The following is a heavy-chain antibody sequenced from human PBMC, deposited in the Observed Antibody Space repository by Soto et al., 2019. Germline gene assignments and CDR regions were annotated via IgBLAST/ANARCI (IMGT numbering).Heavy chain of an antibody. V-gene: IGHV3-53*01. CDR3: AREAEGMDV. CDR1: VFTASINY. D-gene: IGHD6-25*01. J-gene: IGHJ6*01. Sequence: WGSLLIACASSVFTASINYMTWVRQAPGKGLEWVSVIYSGGSTYYADSVKGRFTISRDNSKNTLYLQMNSLRAEDTAVYYCAREAEGMDVWGQGTTVTVSS. CDR2: IYSGGST.